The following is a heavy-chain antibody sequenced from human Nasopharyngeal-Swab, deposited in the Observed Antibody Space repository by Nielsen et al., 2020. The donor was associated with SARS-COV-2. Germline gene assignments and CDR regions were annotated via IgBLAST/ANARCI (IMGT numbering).Heavy chain of an antibody. CDR1: GFTVSSNY. CDR2: IKQDGSEK. V-gene: IGHV3-7*01. J-gene: IGHJ4*02. Sequence: GGSLRLSCAASGFTVSSNYMSWVRQAPGKGLEWVANIKQDGSEKYYVDSVKGRFTISRDNAKNSLYLQMNSLRAEDTAVYYCARLGGSSWYFDYWGQGTLVTVSS. CDR3: ARLGGSSWYFDY. D-gene: IGHD6-13*01.